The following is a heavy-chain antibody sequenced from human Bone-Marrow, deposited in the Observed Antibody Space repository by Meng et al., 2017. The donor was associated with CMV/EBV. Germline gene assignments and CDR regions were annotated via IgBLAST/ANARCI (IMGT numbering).Heavy chain of an antibody. CDR1: GFTISSYG. D-gene: IGHD6-13*01. V-gene: IGHV3-23*01. CDR2: ISGSGGST. J-gene: IGHJ6*02. CDR3: ARQAAGNGWAHYYYYGMDV. Sequence: GGSLRLSCAASGFTISSYGMHWVRQAPGKGLEWVSAISGSGGSTYYADSVKGRFTISRDNSKNTLYLQMNSLRAEDTAVYYCARQAAGNGWAHYYYYGMDVWGQGTTVTVSS.